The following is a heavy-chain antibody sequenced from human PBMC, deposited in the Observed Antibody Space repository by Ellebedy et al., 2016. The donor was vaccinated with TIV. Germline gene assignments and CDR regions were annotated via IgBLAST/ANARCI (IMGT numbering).Heavy chain of an antibody. Sequence: GESLKISCAASGFTFSSYGMHWVRQAPGKGLEWVAVIWYDGSNKYYADSVKGRFTISRDNSKNTLYLQMNSLRAEDTAVYYCARDGQYDFWSGYYSNGMDVWGQGTTVTVSS. CDR2: IWYDGSNK. V-gene: IGHV3-33*08. CDR1: GFTFSSYG. D-gene: IGHD3-3*01. J-gene: IGHJ6*02. CDR3: ARDGQYDFWSGYYSNGMDV.